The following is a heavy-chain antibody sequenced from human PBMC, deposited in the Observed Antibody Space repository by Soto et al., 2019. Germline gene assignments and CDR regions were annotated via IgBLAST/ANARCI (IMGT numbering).Heavy chain of an antibody. CDR3: ARGNGYSGYDSDYYDMDF. J-gene: IGHJ6*03. D-gene: IGHD5-12*01. Sequence: GVSLRLCYTAFWFTFVDLCISWIRQTTRKGLESVLYISSSGSIIYYADSVKGRSTISRDNAKNSLYLQINSLRAEDTAVYYCARGNGYSGYDSDYYDMDFWGKGTTVTVSS. CDR2: ISSSGSII. V-gene: IGHV3-11*01. CDR1: WFTFVDLC.